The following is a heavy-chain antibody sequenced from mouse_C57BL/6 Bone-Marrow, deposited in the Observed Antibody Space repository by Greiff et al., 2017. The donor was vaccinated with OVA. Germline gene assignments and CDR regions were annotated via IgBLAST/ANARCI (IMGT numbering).Heavy chain of an antibody. CDR1: GYTFTSYW. V-gene: IGHV1-50*01. CDR2: IDPSDSFT. D-gene: IGHD2-4*01. J-gene: IGHJ2*01. Sequence: VQLQQPGAEFVKPGASVKLSCKASGYTFTSYWMQWVKQRPGQGLEWIGEIDPSDSFTNYNQKFKGKATLTVDTSSSTTYMQLSGLTSEDSAVYYCARYDYDSFDYWDQGTTLTVSS. CDR3: ARYDYDSFDY.